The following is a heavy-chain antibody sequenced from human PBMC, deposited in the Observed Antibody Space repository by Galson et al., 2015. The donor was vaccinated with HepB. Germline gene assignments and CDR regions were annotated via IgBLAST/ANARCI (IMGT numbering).Heavy chain of an antibody. J-gene: IGHJ3*02. Sequence: SVKVSCKASGYTFTYRYLHWVRQAPGQALEWMGWITPFNGNTNYAQKFQDRVTITRDRSMSTAYMELSSLRSEDTAMYYCATKGDYDRISNAFDIWGQGTMVTVSP. CDR3: ATKGDYDRISNAFDI. CDR1: GYTFTYRY. D-gene: IGHD4-17*01. V-gene: IGHV1-45*02. CDR2: ITPFNGNT.